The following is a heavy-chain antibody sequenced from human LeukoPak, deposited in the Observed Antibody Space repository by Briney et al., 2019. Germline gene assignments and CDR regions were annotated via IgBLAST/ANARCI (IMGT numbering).Heavy chain of an antibody. Sequence: EASVKVSCKASGYTFTSYDINWVRQATGQGHEWMGRMNPNNGKTGYAQKFQGRVTMTRNSSISTVYMELNTLRSEDTAVYYCARGSWITGSTSYYYYMDVWGKGTTVTVSS. CDR3: ARGSWITGSTSYYYYMDV. CDR2: MNPNNGKT. CDR1: GYTFTSYD. D-gene: IGHD1-7*01. V-gene: IGHV1-8*01. J-gene: IGHJ6*03.